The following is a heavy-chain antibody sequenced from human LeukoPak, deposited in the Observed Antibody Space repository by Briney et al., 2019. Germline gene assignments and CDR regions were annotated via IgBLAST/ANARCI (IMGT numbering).Heavy chain of an antibody. D-gene: IGHD2-21*02. V-gene: IGHV3-15*01. J-gene: IGHJ4*02. CDR1: GFTFSNAW. CDR3: TTEVLAYCGGDCIY. Sequence: GGSLRLSCAASGFTFSNAWMSWVRQAPGKGLEWVGRIKSKTDGGTTDYAAPVKGRFTISRDDSKNTLYLQMNSLKTEDTAVYYCTTEVLAYCGGDCIYWGQGTLVTVSS. CDR2: IKSKTDGGTT.